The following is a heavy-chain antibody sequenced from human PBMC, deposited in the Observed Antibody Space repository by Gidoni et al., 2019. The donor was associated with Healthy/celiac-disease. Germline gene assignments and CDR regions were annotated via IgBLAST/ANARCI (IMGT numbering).Heavy chain of an antibody. CDR1: GFTFDDYA. J-gene: IGHJ4*02. V-gene: IGHV3-43D*03. D-gene: IGHD6-25*01. CDR3: AKGPQRNPGPDYFDY. Sequence: EVQLVESGGVVVQPGGSLRLSCAASGFTFDDYAMHWVRQAPGKGLEWVSLISWDGGSTYYADSVKGRFTISRDNSKNSLYLQMNSLRAEDTALYYCAKGPQRNPGPDYFDYWGQGTLVTVSS. CDR2: ISWDGGST.